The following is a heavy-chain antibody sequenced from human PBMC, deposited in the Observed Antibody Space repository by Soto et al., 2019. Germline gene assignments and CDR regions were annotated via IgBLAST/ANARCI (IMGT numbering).Heavy chain of an antibody. CDR3: ARDRYGDYWNWQVSDYYYGMDV. J-gene: IGHJ6*02. V-gene: IGHV3-21*01. CDR1: GFTFSSYS. D-gene: IGHD4-17*01. CDR2: ISSSSSYI. Sequence: EVQLVESGGGLVKPGGSLRLSCAASGFTFSSYSMNWVRQAPGKGLEWVSSISSSSSYIYYADSVKGRFTTSRDNAKNSLYLQMNSLRAEDTAVYYCARDRYGDYWNWQVSDYYYGMDVWGQGTTVTVSS.